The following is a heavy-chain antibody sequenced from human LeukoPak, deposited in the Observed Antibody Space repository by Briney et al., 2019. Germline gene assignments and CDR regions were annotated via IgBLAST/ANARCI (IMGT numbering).Heavy chain of an antibody. D-gene: IGHD1-26*01. CDR1: GGSISISSYY. Sequence: PSETLSLTCTVSGGSISISSYYWGWIRQPPGKGLEWIGSIYYSGSTYYNPSLRSRATISVDTSKNQFSLKLSSVTASDTAVYYCATRGNEVGAISFGYWGQGTLVTVSS. CDR2: IYYSGST. J-gene: IGHJ4*02. CDR3: ATRGNEVGAISFGY. V-gene: IGHV4-39*01.